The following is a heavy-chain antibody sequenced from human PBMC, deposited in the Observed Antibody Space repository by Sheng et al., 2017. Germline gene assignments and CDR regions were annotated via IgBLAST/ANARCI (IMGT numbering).Heavy chain of an antibody. CDR2: IYSGGST. D-gene: IGHD1-26*01. Sequence: QVQLQESGPGLVKASETLSLTCTVSGGSISGYYWSWIRQPAGRGLEWIGRIYSGGSTDNNPSLQESSTMSVDTSNNQFSLKLSSVTAADTAVYFCARGRHYTTYYYYYMDVWGKGTTVTVSS. CDR3: ARGRHYTTYYYYYMDV. CDR1: GGSISGYY. J-gene: IGHJ6*03. V-gene: IGHV4-4*07.